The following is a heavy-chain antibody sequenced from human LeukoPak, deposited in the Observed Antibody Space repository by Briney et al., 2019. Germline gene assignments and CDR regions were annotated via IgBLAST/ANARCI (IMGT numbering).Heavy chain of an antibody. Sequence: SETLSLTCAVYGGSFSGYYWSWIRQPPGKGLEWIGEINHSGSTNYNPSLKSRVTISVDTSKNQFSLKLSSVTAADTAVYYCARERYYDSSGYYESAFDIWGQGTMVTVSS. D-gene: IGHD3-22*01. CDR1: GGSFSGYY. V-gene: IGHV4-34*01. CDR2: INHSGST. J-gene: IGHJ3*02. CDR3: ARERYYDSSGYYESAFDI.